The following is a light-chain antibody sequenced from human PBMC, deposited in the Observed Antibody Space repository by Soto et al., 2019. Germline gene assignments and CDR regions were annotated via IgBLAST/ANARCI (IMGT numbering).Light chain of an antibody. CDR3: QQYQWAPDT. J-gene: IGKJ5*01. Sequence: MLKKSPGTVSLSPGARATLSCRASQIVGGETVAWFQQRPGQATRLGSEGASHRAAGIPDRGSGIGSGTDCTLTVSRLETEDGAMYYCQQYQWAPDTFGQGTRLEI. CDR1: QIVGGET. CDR2: GAS. V-gene: IGKV3-20*01.